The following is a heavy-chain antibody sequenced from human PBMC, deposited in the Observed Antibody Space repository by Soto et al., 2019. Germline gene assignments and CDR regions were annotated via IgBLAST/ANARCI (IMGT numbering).Heavy chain of an antibody. CDR2: VLTNFGTA. CDR1: GGNFSSYA. J-gene: IGHJ4*02. D-gene: IGHD1-7*01. Sequence: QVQLVQSGAEVKKPGSSVKFSCKASGGNFSSYAISWVRQAPGQGLEWMGGVLTNFGTANYAQKFQGRVTITADESTSTAYMELSSLRAEDTAVYYCARVMGSESGTTRAGYWGFDYWGQGTLVTVSS. CDR3: ARVMGSESGTTRAGYWGFDY. V-gene: IGHV1-69*01.